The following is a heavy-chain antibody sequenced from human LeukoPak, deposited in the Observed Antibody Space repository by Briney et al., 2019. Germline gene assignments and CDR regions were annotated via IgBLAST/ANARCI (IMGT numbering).Heavy chain of an antibody. CDR3: AKTRGISISGVVPLCDY. V-gene: IGHV3-23*01. Sequence: GGSLRLSCAASGLTFSTSGMTWVRQAPGKGLDWVSIISGSGGTPYYTDSVKGRFTISRDNSKNTLYLQINSLRAEDTAVYYCAKTRGISISGVVPLCDYWGQGTLVTVSS. D-gene: IGHD3-3*01. CDR1: GLTFSTSG. J-gene: IGHJ4*02. CDR2: ISGSGGTP.